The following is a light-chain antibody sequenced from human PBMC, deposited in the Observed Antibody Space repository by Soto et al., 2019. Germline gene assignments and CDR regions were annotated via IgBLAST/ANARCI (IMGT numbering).Light chain of an antibody. J-gene: IGKJ4*01. V-gene: IGKV1-39*01. CDR1: QSISGY. CDR2: GAS. CDR3: QQSLATHLT. Sequence: DIQLTQSPSSLSASIVERVTITCLASQSISGYLNWYQHKPGKAPKVLISGASTLHDGVPSRFSGRGAGTDFTLTISSLQPEDIATYYCQQSLATHLTCGGGTKGDIK.